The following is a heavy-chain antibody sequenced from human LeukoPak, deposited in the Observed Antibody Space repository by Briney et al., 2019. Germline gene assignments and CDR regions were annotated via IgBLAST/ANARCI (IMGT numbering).Heavy chain of an antibody. D-gene: IGHD1-26*01. J-gene: IGHJ5*02. Sequence: ASVKVSCKVSGYPLGELSMHWVRQARGKGLEWMGGFDPEDGETIYAQKFQGRVTMTEDTSTDTAYMELNSLRSDDTAVYYCTTDLNALLPSAKSWGQGTLVTVSS. CDR2: FDPEDGET. V-gene: IGHV1-24*01. CDR3: TTDLNALLPSAKS. CDR1: GYPLGELS.